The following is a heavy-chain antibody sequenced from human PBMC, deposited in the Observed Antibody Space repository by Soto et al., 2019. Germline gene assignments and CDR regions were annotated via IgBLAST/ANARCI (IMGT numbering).Heavy chain of an antibody. Sequence: ASVKVSCKASGYTFTSYAMHCVRPAPGQRLEWMGWINAGNGITKYSQKFQGRVTITRDTSASTAYMELSSLRSEDTAVYYCARDSYFDWLLSANDAFDIWGQGTMVTV. CDR3: ARDSYFDWLLSANDAFDI. J-gene: IGHJ3*02. V-gene: IGHV1-3*01. CDR1: GYTFTSYA. CDR2: INAGNGIT. D-gene: IGHD3-9*01.